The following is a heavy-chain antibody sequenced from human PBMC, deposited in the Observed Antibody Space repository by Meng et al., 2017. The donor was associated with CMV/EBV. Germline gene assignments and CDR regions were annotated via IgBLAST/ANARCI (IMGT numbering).Heavy chain of an antibody. CDR3: AKDRKRYCSSTSCYLGTFDY. CDR2: IRYDGSNK. CDR1: GFPFSSYG. D-gene: IGHD2-2*01. V-gene: IGHV3-30*02. J-gene: IGHJ4*02. Sequence: LKISCAASGFPFSSYGMHWVRQAPGKGLEWVAFIRYDGSNKYYADSVKGRFTISRDNSKNTLYLQMNSLRAEDTAVYYCAKDRKRYCSSTSCYLGTFDYWGQGTLVTVSS.